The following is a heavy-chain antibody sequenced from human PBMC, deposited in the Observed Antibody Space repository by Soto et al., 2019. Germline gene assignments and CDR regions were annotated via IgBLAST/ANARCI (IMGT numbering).Heavy chain of an antibody. CDR2: IYPGDSDT. CDR3: ARSYYERSDYYFAS. Sequence: GESLKISCKTSGYSFTNYWIGWVRQMPGKGLEWMGIIYPGDSDTRYSPSFQGQVTISVDKSISTAYLQLSSLQASDTAMYYCARSYYERSDYYFASGGQGTHVTLSS. J-gene: IGHJ4*02. V-gene: IGHV5-51*01. CDR1: GYSFTNYW. D-gene: IGHD3-22*01.